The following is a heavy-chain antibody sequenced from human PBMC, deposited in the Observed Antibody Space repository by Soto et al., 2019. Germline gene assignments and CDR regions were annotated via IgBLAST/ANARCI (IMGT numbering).Heavy chain of an antibody. Sequence: GGSLRLSCAASGFTFSSYAMSWVRQAPGKGLEWVSAISGSGGSTYYADSVKGRFTISRDNSKNTLYLQMSSLRSEDTAVYYCARGSGIAARNYFDYWGQGTLVTVSS. CDR1: GFTFSSYA. V-gene: IGHV3-23*01. D-gene: IGHD6-6*01. J-gene: IGHJ4*02. CDR3: ARGSGIAARNYFDY. CDR2: ISGSGGST.